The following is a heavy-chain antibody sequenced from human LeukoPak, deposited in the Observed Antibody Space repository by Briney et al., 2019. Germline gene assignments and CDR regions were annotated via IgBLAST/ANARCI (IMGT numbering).Heavy chain of an antibody. Sequence: SETLSLTCTVSGGSISSYYWSWIRQPPGKGLEWIGCIYSSGTTNYNPSLKSRLSFSIDTSKTQFSLKLTSMTAADTAVYYCAGDLPGLGGVWGKGTTVTVSS. J-gene: IGHJ6*04. CDR1: GGSISSYY. V-gene: IGHV4-59*01. D-gene: IGHD3-16*01. CDR3: AGDLPGLGGV. CDR2: IYSSGTT.